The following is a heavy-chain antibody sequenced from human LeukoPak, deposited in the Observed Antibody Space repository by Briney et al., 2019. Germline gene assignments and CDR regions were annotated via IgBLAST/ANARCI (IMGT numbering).Heavy chain of an antibody. D-gene: IGHD1-26*01. J-gene: IGHJ4*02. CDR3: ARNEKWGRDY. V-gene: IGHV3-7*03. CDR2: IVQDGSQK. Sequence: PGGSLRLSCAASGLTFSSHWMSWVRQAPGKGLEWVANIVQDGSQKYYVDSVKGRFTISRDNGKNSLYLQMNSLRAEDTAVYYCARNEKWGRDYWGQGTLFTVSS. CDR1: GLTFSSHW.